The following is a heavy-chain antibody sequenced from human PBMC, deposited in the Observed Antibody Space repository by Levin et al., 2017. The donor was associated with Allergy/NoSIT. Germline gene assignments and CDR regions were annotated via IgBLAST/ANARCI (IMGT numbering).Heavy chain of an antibody. CDR3: ARGGMVRGVPGY. Sequence: SETLSLTCAVYGGSFSGYYWSWIRQPPGKGLEWIGEINHSGSTNYNPSLKSRVTISVDTSKNQFSLKLSSVTAADTAVYYCARGGMVRGVPGYWGQGTLVTVSS. D-gene: IGHD3-10*01. CDR2: INHSGST. V-gene: IGHV4-34*01. CDR1: GGSFSGYY. J-gene: IGHJ4*02.